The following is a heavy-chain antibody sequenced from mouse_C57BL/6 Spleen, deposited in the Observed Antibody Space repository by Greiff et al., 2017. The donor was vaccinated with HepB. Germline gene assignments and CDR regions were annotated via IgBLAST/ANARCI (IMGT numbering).Heavy chain of an antibody. D-gene: IGHD2-12*01. CDR2: INPSTGGT. V-gene: IGHV1-42*01. CDR3: ARYSHDWFAY. CDR1: GYSFTGYY. Sequence: EVQLQQSGPELVKPGASVKISCKASGYSFTGYYMNWVKQSPEKSLEWIGEINPSTGGTTYNQKFKAKATLTVEKSSSTAYMQLKSLTSEDSAVYYCARYSHDWFAYWGQGTLVTVSA. J-gene: IGHJ3*01.